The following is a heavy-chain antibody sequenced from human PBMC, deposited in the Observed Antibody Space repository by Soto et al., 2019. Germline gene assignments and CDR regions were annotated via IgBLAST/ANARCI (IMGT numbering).Heavy chain of an antibody. CDR2: IYYSGST. CDR3: ARFEVDTAMVLDY. J-gene: IGHJ4*02. CDR1: GGSISSGDYY. Sequence: QVQLQESGPGLVKPSQTLSLTCTVSGGSISSGDYYWSWIRQPPGKGLEWIGYIYYSGSTYYNPCLKSRVTISVDTSKNQFSLKLSSVTAADTAVYYCARFEVDTAMVLDYWGQGTLVTVSS. D-gene: IGHD5-18*01. V-gene: IGHV4-30-4*01.